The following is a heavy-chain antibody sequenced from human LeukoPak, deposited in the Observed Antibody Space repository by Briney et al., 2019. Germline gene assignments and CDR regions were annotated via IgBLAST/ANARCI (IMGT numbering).Heavy chain of an antibody. CDR2: IYYSGST. CDR1: GGTISSHY. D-gene: IGHD2-2*01. Sequence: SETLSLTCTVSGGTISSHYWSWIRPPPGKGLEWMGYIYYSGSTNYNPSLNSRLTTSVDTSKNQFSQKRSSVTAATAAWYYCAESSTGGPYYYYYYMDVWGKGTTVTVSS. J-gene: IGHJ6*03. V-gene: IGHV4-59*11. CDR3: AESSTGGPYYYYYYMDV.